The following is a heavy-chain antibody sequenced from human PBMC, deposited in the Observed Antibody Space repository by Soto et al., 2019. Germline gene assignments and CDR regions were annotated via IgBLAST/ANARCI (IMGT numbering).Heavy chain of an antibody. CDR1: GGSISSGGYY. V-gene: IGHV4-31*03. CDR3: ARAFWGEVGPIFDY. Sequence: PSETLSLTCTVSGGSISSGGYYWSWIRQHPGKGLEWIGYIYYSGSTYYNPSLKSRVTISLDTSKNQFSLRLSSVTAADTALYYCARAFWGEVGPIFDYWGQGTLVTVSS. D-gene: IGHD3-16*01. J-gene: IGHJ4*02. CDR2: IYYSGST.